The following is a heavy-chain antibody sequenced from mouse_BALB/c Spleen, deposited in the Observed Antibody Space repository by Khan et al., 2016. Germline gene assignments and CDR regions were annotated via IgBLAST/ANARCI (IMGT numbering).Heavy chain of an antibody. V-gene: IGHV5-6-3*01. J-gene: IGHJ4*01. CDR3: ASVRQAVDY. CDR1: GFTFSTYA. D-gene: IGHD2-14*01. Sequence: EVELVESGGGLVQPGGSLKLSCAASGFTFSTYAMSWVRQTPDKRLELVATINSNGGSTYYPDNVKGQFTISRDNAKNTLYLQMSSLKSEDTAMYYCASVRQAVDYWGQGTSVTVSS. CDR2: INSNGGST.